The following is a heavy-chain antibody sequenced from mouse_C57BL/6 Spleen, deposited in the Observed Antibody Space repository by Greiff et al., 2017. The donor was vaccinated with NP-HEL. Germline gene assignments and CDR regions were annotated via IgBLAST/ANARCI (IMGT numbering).Heavy chain of an antibody. CDR3: ARVGGEGYYFDY. CDR2: IYPGDGDT. CDR1: GYAFSSYW. V-gene: IGHV1-80*01. Sequence: VQLQQSGAELVKPGASVKISCKASGYAFSSYWMNWVKQRPGKGLEWIGQIYPGDGDTNYNGKFKGKATLTADKSSSTAYMQLSSLTSEDSAVYFWARVGGEGYYFDYWGQGTTLTVSS. D-gene: IGHD3-3*01. J-gene: IGHJ2*01.